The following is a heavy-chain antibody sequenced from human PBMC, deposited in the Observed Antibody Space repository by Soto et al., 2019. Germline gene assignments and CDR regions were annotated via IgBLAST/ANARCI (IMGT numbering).Heavy chain of an antibody. CDR3: AKSEVLEL. V-gene: IGHV5-51*01. CDR2: VYPGDSET. J-gene: IGHJ3*01. Sequence: EVKLVQSGAEVKKPGESLKISCKGSGYNFSSHWIAWVRQKPGKGLEWMGIVYPGDSETRYSPSFQGQVTMSADKSTDTAYLQWSSLKASDTAMYYCAKSEVLELWGKGTMVTVSS. CDR1: GYNFSSHW.